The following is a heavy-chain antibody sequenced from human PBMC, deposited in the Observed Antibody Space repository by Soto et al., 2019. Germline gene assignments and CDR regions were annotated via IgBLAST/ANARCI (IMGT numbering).Heavy chain of an antibody. CDR2: IYPGDSDI. D-gene: IGHD3-3*01. CDR1: GYSFTSYW. CDR3: ATRITVFGLLIPPFDP. J-gene: IGHJ5*02. Sequence: PGESLKISCKGSGYSFTSYWIGWVRQMPGKGLEWMGIIYPGDSDIRYSPSFQGQVTISADKSISTAYLQWSSLKASDTAIYYCATRITVFGLLIPPFDPWGQGTQVTVS. V-gene: IGHV5-51*01.